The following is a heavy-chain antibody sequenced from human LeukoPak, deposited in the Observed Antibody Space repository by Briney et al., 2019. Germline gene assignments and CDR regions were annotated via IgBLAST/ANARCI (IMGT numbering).Heavy chain of an antibody. J-gene: IGHJ4*02. CDR2: ISSSGSTI. V-gene: IGHV3-11*01. Sequence: GGSPRLSCAASGFTFSDYYMSWIRQAPGKGLEWVSYISSSGSTIYYADSVKGRFTISRDNAKNSLYLQMNSLRAEDTAVYYCAKDVSSDWQSAGFDYWGQGTLVTVSS. CDR3: AKDVSSDWQSAGFDY. CDR1: GFTFSDYY. D-gene: IGHD6-19*01.